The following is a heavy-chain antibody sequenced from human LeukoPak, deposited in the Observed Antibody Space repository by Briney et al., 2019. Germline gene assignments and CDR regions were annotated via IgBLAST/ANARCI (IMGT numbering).Heavy chain of an antibody. CDR1: GFTFDDYA. CDR3: AKAAATTYYFDY. J-gene: IGHJ4*02. Sequence: PGRSLRLSCAASGFTFDDYAMHWVRQAPGKGLEWVSGISWNSNSIGYADSVKGRFTISRDNAKNSLYLRMNSLRAEDTALYYCAKAAATTYYFDYWGQGTLVTVSS. V-gene: IGHV3-9*01. CDR2: ISWNSNSI. D-gene: IGHD4-11*01.